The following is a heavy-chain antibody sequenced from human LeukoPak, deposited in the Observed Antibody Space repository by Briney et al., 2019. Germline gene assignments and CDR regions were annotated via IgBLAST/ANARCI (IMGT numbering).Heavy chain of an antibody. Sequence: SETLSLTCTVSGGSISSYYWNWIRQPPGKGLEWIGYTFYSGSTNYNPSLKSRVTISVDTSKNQFSLKLSSVTAADTAVYYCARLSPQLGDAFDIWGQGTMVTVSS. D-gene: IGHD1-1*01. CDR3: ARLSPQLGDAFDI. CDR1: GGSISSYY. V-gene: IGHV4-59*01. CDR2: TFYSGST. J-gene: IGHJ3*02.